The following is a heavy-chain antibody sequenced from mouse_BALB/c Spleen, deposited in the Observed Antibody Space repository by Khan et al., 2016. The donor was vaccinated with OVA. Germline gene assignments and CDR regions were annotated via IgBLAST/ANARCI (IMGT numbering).Heavy chain of an antibody. Sequence: QIQLVQSGPELKKPGETVKISCKASGYTFTNYGMNWVKQAPGKGLKWMGWINTNTGEPTSAEEFKGRFAFSLETSASTAYLQINNLKNEDTATYYCARGEIQHNDYAMDNWGQGTSVTVSS. CDR1: GYTFTNYG. CDR3: ARGEIQHNDYAMDN. J-gene: IGHJ4*01. V-gene: IGHV9-3*02. CDR2: INTNTGEP. D-gene: IGHD1-3*01.